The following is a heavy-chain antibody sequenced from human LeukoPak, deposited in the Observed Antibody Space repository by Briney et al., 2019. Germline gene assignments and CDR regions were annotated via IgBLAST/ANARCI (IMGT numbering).Heavy chain of an antibody. CDR3: ARGDHYDILTGYQTPSHLSEY. CDR2: ISSSSSYT. D-gene: IGHD3-9*01. J-gene: IGHJ4*02. CDR1: GFTFSDYY. V-gene: IGHV3-11*06. Sequence: GGSLRLSCAAPGFTFSDYYMSWIRQAPGKGLEWVSYISSSSSYTNYADSVKGRFTISRDNAKNSLYLQMNSLRAEDTAVYYCARGDHYDILTGYQTPSHLSEYWGQGAPVTVSS.